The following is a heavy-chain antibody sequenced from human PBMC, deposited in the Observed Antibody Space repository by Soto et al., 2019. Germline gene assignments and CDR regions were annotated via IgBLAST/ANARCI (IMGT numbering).Heavy chain of an antibody. J-gene: IGHJ4*02. CDR3: AHRAGLQGNWDGGYFDY. V-gene: IGHV2-5*02. CDR2: FYWAVDK. CDR1: GFSLSTNGVG. Sequence: QITLNESGPTRVKPTQPLTLSCTFSGFSLSTNGVGVGWIRQSPRKALEWLAFFYWAVDKRYSPSLRSRLTINEDTSRNQVVLTLTHVDPVDTASYFCAHRAGLQGNWDGGYFDYWGLGTLVTVSS. D-gene: IGHD1-1*01.